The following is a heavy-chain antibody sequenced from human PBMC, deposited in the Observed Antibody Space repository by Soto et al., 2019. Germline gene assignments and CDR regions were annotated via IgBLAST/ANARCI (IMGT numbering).Heavy chain of an antibody. V-gene: IGHV3-21*01. CDR2: ISSSSSYI. Sequence: GGSLRLSCAASGFTFSSYSMNWVRQAPGKGLEWVSSISSSSSYIYYADSVKGRFTISRDNAKNSLYLQMNSLRAEDTAVYYCARESEDLTSNFDYWGQGTLVTVSS. J-gene: IGHJ4*02. CDR3: ARESEDLTSNFDY. CDR1: GFTFSSYS.